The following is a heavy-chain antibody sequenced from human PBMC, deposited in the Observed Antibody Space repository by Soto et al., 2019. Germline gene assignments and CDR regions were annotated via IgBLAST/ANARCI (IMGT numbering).Heavy chain of an antibody. CDR2: ISPNNGDT. CDR3: PRPSPLLGESGTTGVDS. Sequence: ASVKVSCKASGYTFTGHYIHWVRQAPGQGLEWMGWISPNNGDTNFAQKFQGRVTMTRDTSLSTAYMELSRLRSDDTAVYYCPRPSPLLGESGTTGVDSWGQGTLITVSS. J-gene: IGHJ4*02. D-gene: IGHD3-16*01. V-gene: IGHV1-2*02. CDR1: GYTFTGHY.